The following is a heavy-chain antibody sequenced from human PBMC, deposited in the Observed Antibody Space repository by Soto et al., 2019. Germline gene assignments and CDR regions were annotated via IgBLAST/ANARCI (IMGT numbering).Heavy chain of an antibody. CDR1: GFSLSTNGVG. CDR2: IYWDDDK. Sequence: QITLKESGPTLVKPTQTLTLTCTFSGFSLSTNGVGVGWIRQPPGKALEWLALIYWDDDKRYSPSLKSRLTITKYTSENQVVLTMTNMDPMDTATYYCAHRPRCDFNNWFDPWGQGTLVTVSS. CDR3: AHRPRCDFNNWFDP. J-gene: IGHJ5*02. V-gene: IGHV2-5*02. D-gene: IGHD2-21*02.